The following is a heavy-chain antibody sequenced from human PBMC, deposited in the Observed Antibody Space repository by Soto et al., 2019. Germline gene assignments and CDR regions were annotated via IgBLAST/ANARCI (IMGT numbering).Heavy chain of an antibody. CDR2: ISSGSSYT. Sequence: GGSLRLSCAVSGSTFNDYYMSWIRQAPGKGLEWISYISSGSSYTNYADSVKGRFTISRDNAKNSLYLQMNSLRVEDTAVYYCARDGYYDILTGPWAFDIWGQGTMVTVSS. CDR1: GSTFNDYY. CDR3: ARDGYYDILTGPWAFDI. V-gene: IGHV3-11*06. J-gene: IGHJ3*02. D-gene: IGHD3-9*01.